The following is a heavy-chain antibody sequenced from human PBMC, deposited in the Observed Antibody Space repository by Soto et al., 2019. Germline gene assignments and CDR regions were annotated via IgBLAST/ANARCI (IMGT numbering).Heavy chain of an antibody. D-gene: IGHD6-13*01. CDR2: IYHSGSS. CDR3: AREGGSWSTRWDYYYGMDV. Sequence: QVQLQESGPGLVKPSQTLSLTCTVSGDSISSGNYYWTWIRQHPGKGLEWIGWIYHSGSSLYNPSLRSRVSIAIDTSKTQFSLKLSSVSTADTAVYYCAREGGSWSTRWDYYYGMDVWGQGATVTVSS. CDR1: GDSISSGNYY. J-gene: IGHJ6*02. V-gene: IGHV4-31*03.